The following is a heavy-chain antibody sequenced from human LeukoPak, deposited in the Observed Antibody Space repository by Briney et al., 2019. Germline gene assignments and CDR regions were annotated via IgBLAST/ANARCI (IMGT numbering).Heavy chain of an antibody. CDR3: ARDRGIVVVAATLFDY. CDR1: GFTVSSNY. Sequence: GGSLRLSCAASGFTVSSNYMSWVRQAPGKGLEWVSVIYSGGSTYYADSVKSRFTISRDNAKNSLYLQMNSLRAEDTAVYYCARDRGIVVVAATLFDYWGQGTLVTVSS. J-gene: IGHJ4*02. D-gene: IGHD2-15*01. V-gene: IGHV3-53*01. CDR2: IYSGGST.